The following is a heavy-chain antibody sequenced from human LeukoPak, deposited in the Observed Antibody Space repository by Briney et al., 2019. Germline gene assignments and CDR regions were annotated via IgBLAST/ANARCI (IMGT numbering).Heavy chain of an antibody. D-gene: IGHD4-17*01. CDR2: INHSGST. V-gene: IGHV4-34*01. Sequence: SETLSLTCAVYGGSFSGYYWSWIRQPPGKGLEWIGEINHSGSTSYNPSLKSRVTISVDTSKNQFSLKLSSVTAADTAVYYCARFNYGDYYFDYWGQGTLVTVSS. CDR3: ARFNYGDYYFDY. J-gene: IGHJ4*02. CDR1: GGSFSGYY.